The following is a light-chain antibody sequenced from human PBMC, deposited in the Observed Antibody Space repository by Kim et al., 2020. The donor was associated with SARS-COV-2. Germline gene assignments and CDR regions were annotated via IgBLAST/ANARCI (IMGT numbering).Light chain of an antibody. V-gene: IGKV1-16*02. CDR3: LQYKTYPFT. J-gene: IGKJ3*01. CDR2: AAS. CDR1: QDITNS. Sequence: DTQVTQSPSSLSASVGDRVTITCRASQDITNSLAWFQQKPGKAPKSLIYAASSLQSGVPSKFSGSGSGTDFTLTISSLQPEDFATYYCLQYKTYPFTFGPGTKVDIK.